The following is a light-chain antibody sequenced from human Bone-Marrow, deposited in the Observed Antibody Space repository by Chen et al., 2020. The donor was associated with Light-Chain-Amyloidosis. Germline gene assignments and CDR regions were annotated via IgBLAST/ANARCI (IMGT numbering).Light chain of an antibody. CDR1: QTISSNY. V-gene: IGKV3-20*01. CDR3: QQNGTSPLT. CDR2: GSS. Sequence: EIVLTQSPGTLSLSPGEGANLSCRASQTISSNYLTWYQQKFGQAPRLLIYGSSSRATGIPDRFTGSRSRTDCTLTINILEPEDFEMYYCQQNGTSPLTVGGGTKVDI. J-gene: IGKJ4*01.